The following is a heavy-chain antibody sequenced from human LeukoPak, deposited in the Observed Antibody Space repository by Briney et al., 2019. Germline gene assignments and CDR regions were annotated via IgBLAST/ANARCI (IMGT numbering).Heavy chain of an antibody. Sequence: SETLSLTCTVSGDSISSRGYYWSWIRQPPGKGLEWIGYIYHSGSTYYNPSLKSRVTISVDRSKNQFSLKLSSVTAADTAVYYCARGYGSGSPLFDYWGQGTLVTVSS. V-gene: IGHV4-30-2*01. D-gene: IGHD3-10*01. J-gene: IGHJ4*02. CDR2: IYHSGST. CDR3: ARGYGSGSPLFDY. CDR1: GDSISSRGYY.